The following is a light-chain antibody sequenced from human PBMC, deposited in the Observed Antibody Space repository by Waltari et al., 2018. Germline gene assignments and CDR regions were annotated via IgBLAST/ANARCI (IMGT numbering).Light chain of an antibody. CDR1: QSISSY. V-gene: IGKV1-39*01. Sequence: DINMTQSPSSLSASVDESDTTTCRASQSISSYLNCYQQKPAKAPKLLIYAASSLQSGVPSRFSGSGSGTDFTLTISSLQPEDFATYYCQQSYSTPPETFGQGTKVEIK. CDR2: AAS. J-gene: IGKJ1*01. CDR3: QQSYSTPPET.